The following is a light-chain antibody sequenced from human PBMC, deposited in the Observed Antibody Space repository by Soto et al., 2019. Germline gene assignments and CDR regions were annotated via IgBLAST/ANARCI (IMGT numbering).Light chain of an antibody. CDR2: GAS. CDR1: QGINSA. Sequence: AIQLTQCPSSLSASVGDRVTITCRASQGINSALAWYQQKPGKAPKLLIYGASSLESGVPSRFSGSGSGTDFTLTISSLQPEDFATYYCQQFNSYLPTFGGGTKVEIK. CDR3: QQFNSYLPT. J-gene: IGKJ4*01. V-gene: IGKV1-13*02.